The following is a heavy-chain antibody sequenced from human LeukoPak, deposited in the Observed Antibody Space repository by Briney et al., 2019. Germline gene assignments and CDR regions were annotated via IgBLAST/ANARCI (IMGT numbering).Heavy chain of an antibody. J-gene: IGHJ4*02. Sequence: PSETLSLTCTVSGGSISSSSYYWGWIRQRPEKGLEWIGSIYYSGSTYYNPSLKSRVTISVDTSKNQFSLKLSSVTAADTAAYYCASQYYYGSRSYSYWGQGTLVTVSS. D-gene: IGHD3-10*01. CDR2: IYYSGST. CDR3: ASQYYYGSRSYSY. V-gene: IGHV4-39*01. CDR1: GGSISSSSYY.